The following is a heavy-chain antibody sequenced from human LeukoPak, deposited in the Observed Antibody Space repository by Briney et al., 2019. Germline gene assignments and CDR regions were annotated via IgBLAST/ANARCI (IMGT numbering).Heavy chain of an antibody. V-gene: IGHV4-34*01. Sequence: SETLSLTCAVHGGSFSGYYWSWIRQPPGKGLEWIGEINHSGSTNYNPSLKSRVTISVDTSKNQFSLKLSSVTAADTAVYYCARPSGSYHNYFDYWGQGTLVTVSS. CDR1: GGSFSGYY. CDR3: ARPSGSYHNYFDY. CDR2: INHSGST. D-gene: IGHD1-26*01. J-gene: IGHJ4*02.